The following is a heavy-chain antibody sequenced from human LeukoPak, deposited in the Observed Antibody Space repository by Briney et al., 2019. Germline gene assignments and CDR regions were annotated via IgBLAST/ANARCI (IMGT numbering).Heavy chain of an antibody. CDR1: GFTFSSYG. J-gene: IGHJ6*03. D-gene: IGHD6-13*01. CDR3: AKAIRGMAAAGTRYYYYMEV. Sequence: GRSLRLSCAASGFTFSSYGMHWVRQAPGKGLERVAVIWYEGSNKYYADSVKGRFTISRDNSKNTLYLQMNSLRAEDTAVYYCAKAIRGMAAAGTRYYYYMEVWGKGTTVTVSS. V-gene: IGHV3-33*06. CDR2: IWYEGSNK.